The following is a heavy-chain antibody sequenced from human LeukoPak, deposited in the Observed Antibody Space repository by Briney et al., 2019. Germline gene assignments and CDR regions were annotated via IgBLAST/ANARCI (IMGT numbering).Heavy chain of an antibody. CDR3: ARELPYSGSLYYFDY. V-gene: IGHV1-69*05. Sequence: SVKVSCKASGGTFSSYAISWVRQAPGQGLEWMGGIIPIFGTANYVQKFQGRVTITTDESTSTAYMELSSLRSEDTAVYYCARELPYSGSLYYFDYWGQGTLVTVSS. J-gene: IGHJ4*02. CDR1: GGTFSSYA. CDR2: IIPIFGTA. D-gene: IGHD1-26*01.